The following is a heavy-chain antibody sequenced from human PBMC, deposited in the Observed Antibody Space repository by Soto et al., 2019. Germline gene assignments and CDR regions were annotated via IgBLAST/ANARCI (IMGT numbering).Heavy chain of an antibody. D-gene: IGHD6-13*01. J-gene: IGHJ6*02. V-gene: IGHV3-23*01. Sequence: GGSLRLSCPASGFTFSSYAMSWVRQAPGKGLEWVSAISGSGGSTYYADSVKGRFTISRDNSKNTLYLQMNSLRAEDTAVYYCAKDHXAAAGTSIYYYYYGMDVWGQGTTVTVSS. CDR3: AKDHXAAAGTSIYYYYYGMDV. CDR1: GFTFSSYA. CDR2: ISGSGGST.